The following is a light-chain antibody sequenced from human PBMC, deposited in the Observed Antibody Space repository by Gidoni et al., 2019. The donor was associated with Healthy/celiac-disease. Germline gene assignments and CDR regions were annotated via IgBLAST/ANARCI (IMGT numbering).Light chain of an antibody. Sequence: HSALTQPASVSGSPGQSITISCTGTSSDFGGYNYFACYQQHPGKAPNLMIYDVSNRPSGVSNRFSGSKSGNTASLTISGLQAEDEADYYCSSYTSSSTLGVFGTGTKVTVL. CDR3: SSYTSSSTLGV. CDR1: SSDFGGYNY. CDR2: DVS. V-gene: IGLV2-14*03. J-gene: IGLJ1*01.